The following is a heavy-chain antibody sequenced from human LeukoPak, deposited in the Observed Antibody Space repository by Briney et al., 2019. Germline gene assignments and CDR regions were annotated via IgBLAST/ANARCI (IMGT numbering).Heavy chain of an antibody. V-gene: IGHV3-33*08. CDR2: IWYDGSNK. J-gene: IGHJ6*02. Sequence: GGSLRLSCAASGFTFSSYEMNWVRQAPGKGLEWVAIIWYDGSNKYYADSVKGRFIISRDNSKNTLYLQMNSLRAEDTAVYYCARDPLESAYYHYYYYGMDVWGQGTTVTVSS. CDR3: ARDPLESAYYHYYYYGMDV. CDR1: GFTFSSYE. D-gene: IGHD3-22*01.